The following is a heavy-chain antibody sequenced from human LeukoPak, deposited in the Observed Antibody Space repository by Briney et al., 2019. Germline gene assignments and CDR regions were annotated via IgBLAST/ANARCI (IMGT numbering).Heavy chain of an antibody. V-gene: IGHV4-39*07. J-gene: IGHJ4*02. CDR2: IYYSGST. CDR1: GGSISSSSYY. Sequence: SETLSLTCTVSGGSISSSSYYWGWIRQPPGKGLEWIGSIYYSGSTYYNPSLKSRVTISVDTSKDQFSLKLSSVTAADTAVYYCASGEDYYDSSGYSPWDWGQGTLVTVSS. CDR3: ASGEDYYDSSGYSPWD. D-gene: IGHD3-22*01.